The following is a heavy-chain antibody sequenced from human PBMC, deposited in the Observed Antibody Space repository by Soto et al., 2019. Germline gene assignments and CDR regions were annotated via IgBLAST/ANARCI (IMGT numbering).Heavy chain of an antibody. J-gene: IGHJ4*02. Sequence: QEQLVQSESDVKKPGASVTVSCKASGYTFSDYYIHWVRQAPGQGLEWMGWIDPRNGGTKYAQKFQDRFSMTTDTSTSTASMVLRRLRSDDTAVFFCARVRYRNVIHAWGQGTLVTVSS. CDR2: IDPRNGGT. CDR1: GYTFSDYY. V-gene: IGHV1-2*02. CDR3: ARVRYRNVIHA. D-gene: IGHD2-2*01.